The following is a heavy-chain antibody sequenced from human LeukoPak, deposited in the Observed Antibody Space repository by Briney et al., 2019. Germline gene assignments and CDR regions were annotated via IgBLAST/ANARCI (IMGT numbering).Heavy chain of an antibody. CDR2: ISSGSSSI. J-gene: IGHJ4*02. CDR3: ARGGIAARFAY. D-gene: IGHD6-6*01. Sequence: GGSLRLSCAASGFIFSSYEMNWVRQAPGKGLEWVSYISSGSSSIFYADSVKGRFTISRDNAKNSLYLQMNSLRVEDTAVYYCARGGIAARFAYWGQGTLVIVSS. V-gene: IGHV3-48*03. CDR1: GFIFSSYE.